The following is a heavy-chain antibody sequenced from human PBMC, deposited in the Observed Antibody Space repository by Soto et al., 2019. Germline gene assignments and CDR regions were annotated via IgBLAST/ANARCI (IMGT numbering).Heavy chain of an antibody. Sequence: EVQLLESGGDLVQPGGSLRLSCAASGFTFSNYAMSWVRQAPGKGLEWVSLIRGSGGPTNYADSVKGRFTVSRDNSKNMLFLQMNSLRAEDTAVYYCVKDFWGGYDWTHDWGQGTLVTVSS. CDR2: IRGSGGPT. CDR1: GFTFSNYA. CDR3: VKDFWGGYDWTHD. J-gene: IGHJ4*02. V-gene: IGHV3-23*01. D-gene: IGHD5-12*01.